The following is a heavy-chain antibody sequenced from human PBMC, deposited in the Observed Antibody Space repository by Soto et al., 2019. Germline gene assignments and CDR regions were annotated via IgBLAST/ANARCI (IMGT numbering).Heavy chain of an antibody. D-gene: IGHD6-13*01. CDR2: INPNSGAT. CDR3: AREGPHSPDWFDP. CDR1: GYTFTSYY. J-gene: IGHJ5*02. Sequence: QVQLVQSGAEVKKPGASVKVSCKASGYTFTSYYIHWVRQAPGQGLEWMGWINPNSGATNYAQNFHGGVTMTKDTPINTAYMELSRLRSVDTAVYCCAREGPHSPDWFDPWGQETLVTVSS. V-gene: IGHV1-2*02.